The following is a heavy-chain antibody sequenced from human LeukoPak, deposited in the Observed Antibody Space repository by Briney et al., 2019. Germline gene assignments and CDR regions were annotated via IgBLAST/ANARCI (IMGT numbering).Heavy chain of an antibody. CDR1: GFTFSSYA. J-gene: IGHJ4*02. CDR2: ISGSGGST. Sequence: GGSLRLSCAASGFTFSSYAMSWVRQAPGKGLEWVSAISGSGGSTYYADSVKGRFTIFRDNSESTLYLQMDSLRAEDTAVYYCAKDNSGSYSPSKFDYWGQGTLVTVSS. CDR3: AKDNSGSYSPSKFDY. V-gene: IGHV3-23*01. D-gene: IGHD3-10*01.